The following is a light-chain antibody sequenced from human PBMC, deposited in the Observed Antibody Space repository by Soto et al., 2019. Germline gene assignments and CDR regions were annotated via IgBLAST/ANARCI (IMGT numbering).Light chain of an antibody. CDR1: SSDVGDYNY. CDR2: EVS. Sequence: QSALTQPPSASGSPGQSVTISCTGTSSDVGDYNYVSWYQHHPGKAPKLMIYEVSKRPSGVPDRFSGSKSGNTASLTVSGLQAEDEADYYCISYAGSNNWVFGGGTKVTVL. CDR3: ISYAGSNNWV. V-gene: IGLV2-8*01. J-gene: IGLJ3*02.